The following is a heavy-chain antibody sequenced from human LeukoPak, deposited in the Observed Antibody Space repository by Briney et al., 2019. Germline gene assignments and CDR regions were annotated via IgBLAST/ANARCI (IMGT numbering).Heavy chain of an antibody. Sequence: SETLSLTCTVSGVSISSSNSYWGWIRQPPGKGLEWIGSIYYSGNTYYNASLKSKVSISIDTSKNQFSLKVTSVTAADTAVYYCARQTGSGLFILPGGQGTLVTVSS. J-gene: IGHJ4*02. CDR2: IYYSGNT. CDR3: ARQTGSGLFILP. D-gene: IGHD3/OR15-3a*01. V-gene: IGHV4-39*01. CDR1: GVSISSSNSY.